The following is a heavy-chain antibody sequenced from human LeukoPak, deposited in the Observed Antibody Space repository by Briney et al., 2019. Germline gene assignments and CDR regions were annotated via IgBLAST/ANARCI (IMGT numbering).Heavy chain of an antibody. CDR3: ARDLYYYDSSGYYPLDY. Sequence: SETLSLTCTVSGYSISSGYYWGWIRRPPGKGLEWIGSIYHSGSTYYNPSLKSRVTISVDTSKNQFSLKLSSVTAADTAVYYCARDLYYYDSSGYYPLDYWGQGTLVTVSS. CDR2: IYHSGST. V-gene: IGHV4-38-2*02. D-gene: IGHD3-22*01. J-gene: IGHJ4*02. CDR1: GYSISSGYY.